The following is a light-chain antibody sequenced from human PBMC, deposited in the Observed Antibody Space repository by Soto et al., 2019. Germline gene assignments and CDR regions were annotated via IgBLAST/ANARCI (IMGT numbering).Light chain of an antibody. J-gene: IGLJ3*02. Sequence: QSVLTQPPSVSGAPGQRVTISCTGIRTNIGTTDDVHWYQQLPGTAPKLLIYGDNKRPSGVPDRLSGSKSGTSASLAITGLQAEDEADYYCQSYDSSRSGWVFGGGAKLTVL. CDR2: GDN. CDR3: QSYDSSRSGWV. CDR1: RTNIGTTDD. V-gene: IGLV1-40*01.